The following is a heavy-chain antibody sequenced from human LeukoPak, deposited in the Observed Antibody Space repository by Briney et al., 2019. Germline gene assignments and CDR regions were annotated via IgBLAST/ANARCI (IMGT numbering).Heavy chain of an antibody. CDR2: IKQDGSEK. CDR3: AREGDGYPFDY. CDR1: GFTFSSYW. Sequence: GGSLRLSCAASGFTFSSYWMSWVRQAPGKGLEWVANIKQDGSEKYYVDSVKGRFTISRDNAKNSLYLQMNSLRAEDTAVYYGAREGDGYPFDYWGQGTLVTVSS. V-gene: IGHV3-7*03. J-gene: IGHJ4*02. D-gene: IGHD5-24*01.